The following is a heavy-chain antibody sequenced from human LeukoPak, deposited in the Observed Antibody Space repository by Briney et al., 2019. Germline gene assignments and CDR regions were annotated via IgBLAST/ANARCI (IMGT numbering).Heavy chain of an antibody. CDR1: GGSISSGSYN. D-gene: IGHD3-22*01. Sequence: SQTLSLTCTVSGGSISSGSYNWSWIRQPPGKGLEWIGEINHSGSTNYNPSLKSRVTISVDTSKNQFSLKLSSVTAADTAVYYCARAPYYYDSSGYYSYWGQGTLVTVSS. V-gene: IGHV4-39*07. J-gene: IGHJ4*02. CDR3: ARAPYYYDSSGYYSY. CDR2: INHSGST.